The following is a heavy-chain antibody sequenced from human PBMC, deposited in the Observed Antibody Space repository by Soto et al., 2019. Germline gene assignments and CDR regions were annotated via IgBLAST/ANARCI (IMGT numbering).Heavy chain of an antibody. J-gene: IGHJ6*02. V-gene: IGHV1-69*13. D-gene: IGHD2-21*01. CDR1: GGTFSSYA. CDR2: IIPIFGTA. CDR3: ASTPIGNYYYYYGMDV. Sequence: ASVKVSCKASGGTFSSYAISWVRQAPGQGLEWMGGIIPIFGTANYAQKFQGRVTITADESTSTAYMELSSLRSEDTAVYYCASTPIGNYYYYYGMDVWGQGTTVTVSS.